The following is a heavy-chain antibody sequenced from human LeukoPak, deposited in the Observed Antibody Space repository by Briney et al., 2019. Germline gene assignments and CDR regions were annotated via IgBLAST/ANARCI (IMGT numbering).Heavy chain of an antibody. D-gene: IGHD1-1*01. J-gene: IGHJ4*02. CDR2: IYYSGST. Sequence: SETLSLTCTVSGGSISSSSYYWSWIRQPPGKGLEWIGYIYYSGSTNYNPSLKSRVTISVDTSKNQFSLKLSSVTAADTAVYYCARAHERLRYYFDYWGQGTLVTVSS. V-gene: IGHV4-61*01. CDR1: GGSISSSSYY. CDR3: ARAHERLRYYFDY.